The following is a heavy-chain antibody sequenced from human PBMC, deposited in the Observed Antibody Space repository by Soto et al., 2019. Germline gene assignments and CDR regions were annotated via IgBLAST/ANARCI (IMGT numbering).Heavy chain of an antibody. CDR2: IPAGSSDII. J-gene: IGHJ4*02. Sequence: GGSLRLSCAASGFIFSNYAMSWVRQAPGKGLEWVSGIPAGSSDIILYADSVKGRFTISRDNSRNTLYLQMNSLRVDDTAVYYCGKALINREYDYWGQGTLVTVSS. CDR3: GKALINREYDY. V-gene: IGHV3-23*01. D-gene: IGHD3-16*01. CDR1: GFIFSNYA.